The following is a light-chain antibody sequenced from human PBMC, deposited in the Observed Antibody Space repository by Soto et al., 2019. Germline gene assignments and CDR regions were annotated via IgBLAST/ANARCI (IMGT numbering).Light chain of an antibody. CDR2: EVS. CDR3: SSYTSSSSVV. CDR1: SSDVGGYNY. V-gene: IGLV2-14*01. Sequence: QSVLTQPASVSGSPGQSITISCTGTSSDVGGYNYVSWYQQHPGKAPKLMIYEVSNRPSGVSNRFSGYKSGNTASLTISGLQAEDEADYYCSSYTSSSSVVFAGGTKRTVL. J-gene: IGLJ2*01.